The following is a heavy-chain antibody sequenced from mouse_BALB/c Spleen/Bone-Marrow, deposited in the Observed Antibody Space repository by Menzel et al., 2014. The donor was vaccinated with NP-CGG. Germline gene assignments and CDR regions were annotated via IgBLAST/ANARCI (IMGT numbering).Heavy chain of an antibody. V-gene: IGHV4-1*02. CDR2: INPDSSTI. D-gene: IGHD2-14*01. J-gene: IGHJ2*01. Sequence: KGLEWIGEINPDSSTINYTPSLKDKFIISRDNAKNTLYLQMSKVRSEDTALYYCARPYYRYLYFDYWGQGTTLTVSS. CDR3: ARPYYRYLYFDY.